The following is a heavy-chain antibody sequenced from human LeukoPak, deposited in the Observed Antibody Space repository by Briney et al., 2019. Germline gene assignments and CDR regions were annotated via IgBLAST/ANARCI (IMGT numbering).Heavy chain of an antibody. CDR1: GFTFSSYS. J-gene: IGHJ4*02. D-gene: IGHD6-13*01. Sequence: GSLRLSXXXSGFTFSSYSMNWVRQAPGKGLEWVSSISSSSGYIYYADSVKGRFTISRDNAKNSLYLQMNSLRAEDTAVYYCARAGEQLVLHSFDYWGQGTLVTVSS. CDR2: ISSSSGYI. CDR3: ARAGEQLVLHSFDY. V-gene: IGHV3-21*01.